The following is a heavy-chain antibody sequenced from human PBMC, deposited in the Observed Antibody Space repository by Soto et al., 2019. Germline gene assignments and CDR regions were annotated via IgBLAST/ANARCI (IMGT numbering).Heavy chain of an antibody. Sequence: EVQLVESGGGLVQPGGSLRLSCVASGFTFSSYWMYWVRLAPGKGLVCVSRINGDGSRTSYADSVKGRFTISRDNANNTLYLQMNSLRAEDTAVYYCARDPGQAGTWNYFDYWGQGTLVTVSS. CDR2: INGDGSRT. D-gene: IGHD6-13*01. CDR1: GFTFSSYW. V-gene: IGHV3-74*01. CDR3: ARDPGQAGTWNYFDY. J-gene: IGHJ4*02.